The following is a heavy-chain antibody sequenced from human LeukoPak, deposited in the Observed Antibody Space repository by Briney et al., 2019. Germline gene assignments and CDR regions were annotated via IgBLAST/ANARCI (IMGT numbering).Heavy chain of an antibody. V-gene: IGHV4-34*01. Sequence: SETLSLTCAVYGGSFSGYYWSWIRQPPGKGLEWIGEINHSGSTNYNPSLKSRVTISVDTSKNQFSLKLSSVTAADTAVYYCARHVGILTGYSFYYYYYMDVWGKGTTVTISS. CDR1: GGSFSGYY. J-gene: IGHJ6*03. CDR3: ARHVGILTGYSFYYYYYMDV. D-gene: IGHD3-9*01. CDR2: INHSGST.